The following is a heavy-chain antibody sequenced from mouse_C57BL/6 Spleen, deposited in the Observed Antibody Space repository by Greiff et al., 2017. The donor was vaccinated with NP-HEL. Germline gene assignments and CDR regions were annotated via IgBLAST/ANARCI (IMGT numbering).Heavy chain of an antibody. V-gene: IGHV3-6*01. Sequence: DVQLVESGPGLVKPSQSLSLTCSVTGYSITSGYYWNWIRQFPGNKLEWMGYISYDGSNNYNPSLKNRISITRDTSKNQFFLKLNSVTTEDTATYYCARESTTVVDYWYFDVWGTGTTVTVSS. J-gene: IGHJ1*03. CDR3: ARESTTVVDYWYFDV. D-gene: IGHD1-1*01. CDR2: ISYDGSN. CDR1: GYSITSGYY.